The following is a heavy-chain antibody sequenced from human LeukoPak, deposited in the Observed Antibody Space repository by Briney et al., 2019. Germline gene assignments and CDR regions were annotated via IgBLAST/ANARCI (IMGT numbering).Heavy chain of an antibody. V-gene: IGHV3-74*03. D-gene: IGHD5-12*01. CDR3: APQQTYSPYNWFDP. J-gene: IGHJ5*02. Sequence: GGSLRLSCVGSGFTISNYWMHWVRQAPGTGLVWVSRIHPDGSITTYADSVKGRFTISRDNAKNTLYLQMNSLRAEDTAVYYCAPQQTYSPYNWFDPGGQGTLVTVSS. CDR2: IHPDGSIT. CDR1: GFTISNYW.